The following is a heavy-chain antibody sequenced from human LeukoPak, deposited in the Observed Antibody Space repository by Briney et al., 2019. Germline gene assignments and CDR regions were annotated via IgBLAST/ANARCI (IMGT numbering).Heavy chain of an antibody. J-gene: IGHJ4*02. CDR3: ARDLSSGGWTLEFDY. CDR2: ISAHSGNT. CDR1: GYMFTTYG. V-gene: IGHV1-18*04. Sequence: AAMKVSCKTSGYMFTTYGITWVRQAPGQGLQWMGWISAHSGNTKYAEKFQGRVTLTTDTSTSTGYLELGSLTSDDTAVYYCARDLSSGGWTLEFDYWGQGTQVTVAS. D-gene: IGHD6-25*01.